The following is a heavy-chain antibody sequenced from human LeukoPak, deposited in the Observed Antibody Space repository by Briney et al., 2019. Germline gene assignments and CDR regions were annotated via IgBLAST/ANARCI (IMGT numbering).Heavy chain of an antibody. CDR2: IKEDGSEK. CDR1: GFNLNSRW. J-gene: IGHJ2*01. V-gene: IGHV3-7*01. CDR3: AREYWYFDL. Sequence: GGSLRLSCVASGFNLNSRWMDWVRQAPGKGLEWVANIKEDGSEKNSADSVKGRFSISRDNAENSLYLQMNSLRVEDTAVYYCAREYWYFDLWGRGTLVTVSS.